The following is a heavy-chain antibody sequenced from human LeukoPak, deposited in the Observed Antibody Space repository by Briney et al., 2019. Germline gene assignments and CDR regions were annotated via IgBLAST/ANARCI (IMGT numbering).Heavy chain of an antibody. CDR1: GYTFTGYY. CDR3: ARVGQMEAHSGREDS. D-gene: IGHD1-26*01. J-gene: IGHJ4*02. Sequence: GASVKVSCKASGYTFTGYYMHWVRQAPGQGLEWVGWINPNSGGTNYAQKFQGRVTMTRDTSISTAYMELSRLRSDDTAVYYCARVGQMEAHSGREDSWGQGTLVTVSS. V-gene: IGHV1-2*02. CDR2: INPNSGGT.